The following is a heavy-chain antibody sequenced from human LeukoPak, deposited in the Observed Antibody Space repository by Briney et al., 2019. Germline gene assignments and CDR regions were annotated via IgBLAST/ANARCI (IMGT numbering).Heavy chain of an antibody. CDR2: INPNSGGT. Sequence: ASVKVSCKASGYTFTGYYMHWVRQAPGQGLEWMGWINPNSGGTNYAQKFQGRVTMTRDTSISTAYMELSRLRSDDTAVYYCARYTVTTRLDYYYYYMDVWGKGTTVTVSS. V-gene: IGHV1-2*02. CDR1: GYTFTGYY. D-gene: IGHD4-17*01. J-gene: IGHJ6*03. CDR3: ARYTVTTRLDYYYYYMDV.